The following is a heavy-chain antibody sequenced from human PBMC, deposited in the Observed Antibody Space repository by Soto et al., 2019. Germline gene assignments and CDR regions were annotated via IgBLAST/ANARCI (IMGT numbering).Heavy chain of an antibody. CDR2: VYHNGDT. Sequence: SETLSLTFTVSGFHISDNYFWGWIRQPPGKGLEWLGSVYHNGDTRYNPSLKSPVTISVDTAKNQFTLRVTSVTAADTAVYFFAEDSSDFDPWSQGTLVTGSS. CDR1: GFHISDNYF. D-gene: IGHD6-25*01. V-gene: IGHV4-38-2*02. CDR3: AEDSSDFDP. J-gene: IGHJ5*02.